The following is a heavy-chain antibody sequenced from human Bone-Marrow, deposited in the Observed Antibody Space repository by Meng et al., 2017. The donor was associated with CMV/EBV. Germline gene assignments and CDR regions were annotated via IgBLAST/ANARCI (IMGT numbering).Heavy chain of an antibody. Sequence: GGSLRLSCAASGFTFSSYSMNWVRQAPGKGLEWVSSISRISSYIYYADSVKGRFTISRDNAKNLLYLQMNSLRSEDTAVYYCARDQKWELLRGTYFDHWGQGTLVTVSS. J-gene: IGHJ4*02. CDR2: ISRISSYI. D-gene: IGHD1-26*01. CDR1: GFTFSSYS. V-gene: IGHV3-21*06. CDR3: ARDQKWELLRGTYFDH.